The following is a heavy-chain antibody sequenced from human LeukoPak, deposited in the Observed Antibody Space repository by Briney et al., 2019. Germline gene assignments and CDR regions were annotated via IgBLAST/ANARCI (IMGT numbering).Heavy chain of an antibody. Sequence: PGGSLRLSCAASGFTFDDYAMHWVRQAPGKGLEWVSGISWNSGSIGYADSVKGRFTISRDNAKNSLYLQMNSLRAEDTALYYCAKDYLYGSGSYYDAFDIWGQGTMVTVSS. CDR1: GFTFDDYA. V-gene: IGHV3-9*01. CDR2: ISWNSGSI. CDR3: AKDYLYGSGSYYDAFDI. D-gene: IGHD3-10*01. J-gene: IGHJ3*02.